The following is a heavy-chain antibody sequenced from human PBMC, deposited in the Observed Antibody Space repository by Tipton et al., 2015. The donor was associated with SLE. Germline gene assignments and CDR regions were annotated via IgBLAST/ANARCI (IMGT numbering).Heavy chain of an antibody. CDR2: ISYDGSNK. CDR1: GFTFSSYA. D-gene: IGHD1-1*01. CDR3: AREVNWNGEFDY. J-gene: IGHJ4*02. Sequence: RSLRLSCAASGFTFSSYAMHWVRQAPGKGLEWVAVISYDGSNKYYADSVKGRFTISRDNSKNTLYLQMNSLRAEDTAVYYCAREVNWNGEFDYWGQGTLVTVSS. V-gene: IGHV3-30*04.